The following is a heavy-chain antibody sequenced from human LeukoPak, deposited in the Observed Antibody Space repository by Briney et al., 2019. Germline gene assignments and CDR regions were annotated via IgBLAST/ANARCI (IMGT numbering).Heavy chain of an antibody. D-gene: IGHD2-2*01. CDR2: ISGSSSTI. Sequence: PGGSLRLSCAASGFTFSTYSMNWVRQAPGKGLEWVSFISGSSSTIYYADSVKGRFTISRDNAKNSLYLQMNSLRAEDTAVYYCASGCSSTSCHTNWFDPWGQGTLVTVSS. CDR1: GFTFSTYS. J-gene: IGHJ5*02. CDR3: ASGCSSTSCHTNWFDP. V-gene: IGHV3-48*01.